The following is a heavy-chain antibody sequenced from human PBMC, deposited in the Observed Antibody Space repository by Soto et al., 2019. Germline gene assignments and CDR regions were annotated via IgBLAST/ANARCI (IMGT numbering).Heavy chain of an antibody. CDR3: ARGVAALGDRYDFWSGYFDYYYYYGMDV. CDR2: IYYSGST. CDR1: GGSISSYY. Sequence: SETLSLTCTVSGGSISSYYWSWIRQPPGKGLEWIGYIYYSGSTNYNPSLKSRVTISVDTSKNQFSLKLSSVTAADTAVYYCARGVAALGDRYDFWSGYFDYYYYYGMDVWGQGTTVTVSS. D-gene: IGHD3-3*01. V-gene: IGHV4-59*01. J-gene: IGHJ6*02.